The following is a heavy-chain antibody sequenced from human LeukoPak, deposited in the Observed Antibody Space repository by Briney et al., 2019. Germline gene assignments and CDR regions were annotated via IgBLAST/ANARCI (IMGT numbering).Heavy chain of an antibody. CDR1: GGSISSYY. Sequence: KTSETLSLTCTVSGGSISSYYWSWIRQPAGKGLEWIGRIYTSGSTNYDPSLKSRVTMSVDTSKNQFSLKLSSVTAADTAVYYCARDRIDYSNYEWYFDLWGRGTLVTVSS. V-gene: IGHV4-4*07. J-gene: IGHJ2*01. CDR3: ARDRIDYSNYEWYFDL. D-gene: IGHD4-11*01. CDR2: IYTSGST.